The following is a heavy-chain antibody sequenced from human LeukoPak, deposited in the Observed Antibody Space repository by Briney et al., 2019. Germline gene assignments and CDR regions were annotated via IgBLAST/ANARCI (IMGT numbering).Heavy chain of an antibody. Sequence: SETLSLTCAVYGGSFSGYYWSWIRQPPGKGLEWIGEINHSGSTNYNPSLKSRVAISVDTPKNQFSLKLSSVTAADTAVYYCARLPRIAAAGPFDYWGQGTLVTVSS. D-gene: IGHD6-13*01. CDR1: GGSFSGYY. J-gene: IGHJ4*02. CDR3: ARLPRIAAAGPFDY. V-gene: IGHV4-34*09. CDR2: INHSGST.